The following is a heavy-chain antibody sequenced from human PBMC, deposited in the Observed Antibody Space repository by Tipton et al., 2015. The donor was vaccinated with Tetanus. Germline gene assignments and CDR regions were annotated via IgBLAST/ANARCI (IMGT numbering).Heavy chain of an antibody. CDR3: ANHDNWFLSYDY. V-gene: IGHV3-48*01. CDR1: GFTFSSYS. Sequence: SLRLSCAASGFTFSSYSMNWVRQSPGKGLEWVSFISSSSSPSSRTIYYADSVKGRFTISRDIAKNSLYLQMNSLRVEDTAVYYCANHDNWFLSYDYWGQGTLVTVSS. J-gene: IGHJ4*02. CDR2: ISSSSSPSSRTI. D-gene: IGHD3-9*01.